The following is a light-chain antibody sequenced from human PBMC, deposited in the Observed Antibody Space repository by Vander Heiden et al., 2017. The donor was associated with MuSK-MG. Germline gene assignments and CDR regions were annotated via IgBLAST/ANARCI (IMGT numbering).Light chain of an antibody. CDR1: SSNIGNNA. J-gene: IGLJ2*01. Sequence: QSVLTQPPSVSEAPSQRVTISCSGSSSNIGNNAVNWYQQLPGKAPKLLIYYDDLLPSGVSDRFSGSKSGTSASLAISGLQSEDEADYYCAAWDDSLNGPVFGGGTKLTVL. V-gene: IGLV1-36*01. CDR3: AAWDDSLNGPV. CDR2: YDD.